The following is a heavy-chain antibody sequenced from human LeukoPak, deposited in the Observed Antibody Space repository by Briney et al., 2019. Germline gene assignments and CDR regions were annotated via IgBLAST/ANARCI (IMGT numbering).Heavy chain of an antibody. D-gene: IGHD3-10*01. Sequence: GGSLRLSCAASGFTFSIYAMHWVRQAPGKGLEWVALISYDGSNKYYADSVKGRFTFSRDNSKSTLYLQMNNLRAEDTAVYYCVGPDSQFDCWGQGTLVTVSS. J-gene: IGHJ4*02. V-gene: IGHV3-30-3*01. CDR2: ISYDGSNK. CDR3: VGPDSQFDC. CDR1: GFTFSIYA.